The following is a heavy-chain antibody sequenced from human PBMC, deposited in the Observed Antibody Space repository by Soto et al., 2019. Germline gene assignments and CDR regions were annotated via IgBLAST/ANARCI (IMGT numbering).Heavy chain of an antibody. D-gene: IGHD1-1*01. CDR2: INSDGRST. J-gene: IGHJ4*01. CDR3: EKDGRLGQFDY. CDR1: GFTLRGYW. Sequence: EVQLVESGGGLVQPGGSLRLFCAASGFTLRGYWMHWVRQAPGKGLVWVSRINSDGRSTSYADSVKGRFTISRDNAKNTLYLQMNSLRAEDTAVYYCEKDGRLGQFDYWGQGTLVTASS. V-gene: IGHV3-74*01.